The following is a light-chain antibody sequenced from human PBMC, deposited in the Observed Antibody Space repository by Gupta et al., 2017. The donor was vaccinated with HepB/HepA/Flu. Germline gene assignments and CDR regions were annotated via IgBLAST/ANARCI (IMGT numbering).Light chain of an antibody. V-gene: IGLV2-14*03. CDR1: SRDTGGYNY. CDR3: CFDSDTSGNYVV. Sequence: SALPQPASVSGAPGPSITISCTGASRDTGGYNYVSWYQQHPGKAPKLILYDVSNRPLGVAHRVSASNSGATAAITISVLQAAEEAAYYYCFDSDTSGNYVVFGGGTKMTVL. CDR2: DVS. J-gene: IGLJ2*01.